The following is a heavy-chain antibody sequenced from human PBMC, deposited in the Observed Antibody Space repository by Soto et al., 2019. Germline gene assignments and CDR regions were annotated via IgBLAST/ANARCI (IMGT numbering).Heavy chain of an antibody. CDR3: AREGRFDYGDYGYYYYGMDV. CDR2: IKQDGSEK. D-gene: IGHD4-17*01. J-gene: IGHJ6*02. Sequence: GGSLRLSCAASGFTFSSYWMSWVRQAPGKGLEWVANIKQDGSEKYYVDSVKGRFTISRDNAKNSLYLQMNSLRAEDTAVYYCAREGRFDYGDYGYYYYGMDVWGQGTTVTVSS. V-gene: IGHV3-7*01. CDR1: GFTFSSYW.